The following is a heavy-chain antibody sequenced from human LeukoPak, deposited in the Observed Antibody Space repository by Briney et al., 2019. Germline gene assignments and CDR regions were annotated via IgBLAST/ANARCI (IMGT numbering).Heavy chain of an antibody. V-gene: IGHV3-49*04. J-gene: IGHJ4*02. CDR3: TRVMRGAGDY. D-gene: IGHD3-10*01. Sequence: PGRSRRLFCTASGFTLGDYAMSWVRQAPGKGVEWVGFIRSKAYGGTREYSAAVKGRFTISRDDSKSIAYLQMNSLKTEDTAVYYCTRVMRGAGDYWGQGTLVTVAT. CDR2: IRSKAYGGTR. CDR1: GFTLGDYA.